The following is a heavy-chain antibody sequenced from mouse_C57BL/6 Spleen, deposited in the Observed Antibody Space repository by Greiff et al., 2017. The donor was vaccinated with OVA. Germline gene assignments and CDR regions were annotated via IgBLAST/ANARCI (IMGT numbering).Heavy chain of an antibody. V-gene: IGHV3-6*01. Sequence: ESGPGLVKPSQSLSLTCSVTGYSITSGYYWNWIRQFPGNKLEWMGYISYDGSNNYNPSLKNRISITRDTSKNQFFLKLNSVTTEDTATYYCAREYYGPGDFDYWGQGTTLTVSS. D-gene: IGHD1-1*01. CDR1: GYSITSGYY. J-gene: IGHJ2*01. CDR3: AREYYGPGDFDY. CDR2: ISYDGSN.